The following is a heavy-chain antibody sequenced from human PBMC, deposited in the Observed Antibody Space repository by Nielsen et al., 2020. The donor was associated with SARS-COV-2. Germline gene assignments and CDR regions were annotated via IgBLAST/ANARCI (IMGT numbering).Heavy chain of an antibody. D-gene: IGHD2-15*01. Sequence: ASVKVSCKASGYTFTSYYMHWVRQAPGQGLEWMRIINPSGGSTSYAQKFQGRVTMTRDTSTSTVYMELSSLRSEDTAVYYCARSHCSGGSCKPYFVPESAYYYYGMDVWGQGTTVTVSS. J-gene: IGHJ6*02. CDR3: ARSHCSGGSCKPYFVPESAYYYYGMDV. CDR2: INPSGGST. V-gene: IGHV1-46*01. CDR1: GYTFTSYY.